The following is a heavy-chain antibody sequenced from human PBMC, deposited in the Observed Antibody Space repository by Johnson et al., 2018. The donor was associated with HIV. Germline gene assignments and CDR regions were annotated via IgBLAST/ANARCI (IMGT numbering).Heavy chain of an antibody. V-gene: IGHV3-20*04. CDR3: ARDTSIAAARAFDI. CDR2: IHWNGGST. CDR1: GFNFDDYG. J-gene: IGHJ3*02. Sequence: MQLVESGGGVVRPGGSLRLSCAASGFNFDDYGMSWVRQAPGKGLEWVSGIHWNGGSTGYAESVKGRFTISRDKAKNSLHMQMNSLRAEDTAVYYCARDTSIAAARAFDIWGQGTMVTVSS. D-gene: IGHD6-6*01.